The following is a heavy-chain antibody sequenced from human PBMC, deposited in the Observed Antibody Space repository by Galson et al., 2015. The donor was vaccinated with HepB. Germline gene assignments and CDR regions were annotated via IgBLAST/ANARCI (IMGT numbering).Heavy chain of an antibody. J-gene: IGHJ5*02. V-gene: IGHV4-4*02. CDR1: GGSISSSNW. CDR2: IYHSGST. D-gene: IGHD5-24*01. Sequence: LSLTCAVSGGSISSSNWWSWVRQPPGKGLEWIGEIYHSGSTNYNPSLKSRVTISVDKSKNQFSLKLSSVTAADTAVYYCARVLIEPPEMLGWISASSWFNPWGQGTLVTVSS. CDR3: ARVLIEPPEMLGWISASSWFNP.